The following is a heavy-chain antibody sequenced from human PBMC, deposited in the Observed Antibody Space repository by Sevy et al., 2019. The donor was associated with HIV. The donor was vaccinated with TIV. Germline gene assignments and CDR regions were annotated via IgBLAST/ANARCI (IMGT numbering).Heavy chain of an antibody. J-gene: IGHJ6*02. D-gene: IGHD2-2*01. Sequence: ASVKVSCKVSGYTLTELSMHWVRQAPGKGLEWMGGFDPEDGETIYAQKFQGRVTMTEDTSTDTAYMELSSLRSEDKAVYYCETGSVPAAMIYYYGMDVWGQGTTVTVSS. CDR3: ETGSVPAAMIYYYGMDV. V-gene: IGHV1-24*01. CDR2: FDPEDGET. CDR1: GYTLTELS.